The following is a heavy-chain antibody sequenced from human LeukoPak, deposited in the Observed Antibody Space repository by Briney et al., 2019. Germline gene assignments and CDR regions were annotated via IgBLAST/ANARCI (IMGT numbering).Heavy chain of an antibody. CDR2: ISWNSGSI. CDR3: AKAPFGYYDSSGYGIDYFDY. V-gene: IGHV3-9*01. Sequence: PGRSLRLSCAASGFTFDDYAMHWVRQAPGKGLEWVSGISWNSGSISYADSVKGRFTISRDNAKNSLYLQMNSLRAEDTALYYCAKAPFGYYDSSGYGIDYFDYWGQGTLVTVSS. J-gene: IGHJ4*02. CDR1: GFTFDDYA. D-gene: IGHD3-22*01.